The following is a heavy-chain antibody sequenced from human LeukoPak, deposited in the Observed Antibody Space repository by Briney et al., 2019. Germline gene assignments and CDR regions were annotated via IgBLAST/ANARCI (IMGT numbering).Heavy chain of an antibody. CDR1: GFTLSDHG. CDR2: ISYDGNSK. CDR3: AKSGCSNTNCYLNY. D-gene: IGHD2-2*01. J-gene: IGHJ4*02. Sequence: PGGSLRLSCAASGFTLSDHGMHWVRQAPGKGLEWVAVISYDGNSKYYADSVKGRFTISKDNSKNTLYLQMNSLRAEDTAVYRCAKSGCSNTNCYLNYWGRGTLVTVSS. V-gene: IGHV3-30*18.